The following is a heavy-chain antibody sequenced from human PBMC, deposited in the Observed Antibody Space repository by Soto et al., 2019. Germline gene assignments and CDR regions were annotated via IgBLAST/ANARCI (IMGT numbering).Heavy chain of an antibody. CDR1: GGSVSSGSYY. D-gene: IGHD1-26*01. V-gene: IGHV4-61*01. CDR3: ARERGSGSYFKGWFDP. Sequence: QVQLQESGPGLVKPSETLSLTCTVSGGSVSSGSYYWSWIRQPPGKGLEWIGYIYYSGSTNYNPSLTSRVTISVDTSKNQFSLKLSSVTAADTAVYYCARERGSGSYFKGWFDPWGQGTLVTVSS. CDR2: IYYSGST. J-gene: IGHJ5*02.